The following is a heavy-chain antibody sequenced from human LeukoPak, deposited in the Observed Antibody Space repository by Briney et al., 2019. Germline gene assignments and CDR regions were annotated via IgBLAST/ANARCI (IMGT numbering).Heavy chain of an antibody. CDR1: GFTFSSHA. Sequence: GGSLRLSCAASGFTFSSHAMHWVRQAPGKGLEWVAFISYDGSIKYYADSVNGRFTISRDNSRNTLLLQMNSLRAEDTALYYCASAREYCGSAECYEYFQHWGQGTLVTVSS. D-gene: IGHD2-21*01. J-gene: IGHJ1*01. V-gene: IGHV3-30*14. CDR2: ISYDGSIK. CDR3: ASAREYCGSAECYEYFQH.